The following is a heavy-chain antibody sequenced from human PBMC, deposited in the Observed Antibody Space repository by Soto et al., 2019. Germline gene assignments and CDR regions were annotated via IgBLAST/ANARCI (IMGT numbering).Heavy chain of an antibody. CDR3: ARGYCSGGSCPRPYDAFDI. CDR2: ITSHGHIT. CDR1: GFTFSNYD. D-gene: IGHD2-15*01. J-gene: IGHJ3*02. Sequence: GGSLRLSCSASGFTFSNYDMVWVRQAPGKGLEYISAITSHGHITYYADSVKGRFTISRDNSRNTLSLQMSSLRDEDTAVYYCARGYCSGGSCPRPYDAFDIWGQGTMVTVSS. V-gene: IGHV3-64*04.